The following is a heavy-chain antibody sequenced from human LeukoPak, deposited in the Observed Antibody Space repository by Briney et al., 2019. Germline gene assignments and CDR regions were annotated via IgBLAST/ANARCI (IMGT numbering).Heavy chain of an antibody. V-gene: IGHV4-59*01. CDR1: GGSISSYY. D-gene: IGHD2-15*01. CDR3: ARDLAPDAFDI. Sequence: SETLSLTCTVSGGSISSYYWSWIRQPPGKGLEWIGYIYYSGSTNYNPSLKSRVTISVDTSKNQFSLKLSSVTAADTAVYYCARDLAPDAFDIWGQGTMVTVSS. CDR2: IYYSGST. J-gene: IGHJ3*02.